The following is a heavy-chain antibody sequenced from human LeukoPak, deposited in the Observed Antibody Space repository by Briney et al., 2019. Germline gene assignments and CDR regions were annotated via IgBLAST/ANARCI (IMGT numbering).Heavy chain of an antibody. J-gene: IGHJ4*02. CDR2: ISYDGSNK. D-gene: IGHD3-9*01. CDR1: GFTFSSYG. V-gene: IGHV3-30*18. Sequence: PGRSLRLSCAASGFTFSSYGMHWVRQAPSKGLEWVAVISYDGSNKYYADSVKGRFTISRDNSKNTLYLQMNSLRAEDTAVYYCAKDHRVRYDILTGHDYWGQGTLVTVSS. CDR3: AKDHRVRYDILTGHDY.